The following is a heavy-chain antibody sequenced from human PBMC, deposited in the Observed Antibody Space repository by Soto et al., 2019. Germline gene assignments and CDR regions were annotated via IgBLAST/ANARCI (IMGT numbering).Heavy chain of an antibody. CDR3: AKFYCISTMCQAPAAKSTGGFDI. Sequence: EPQLLESGGGLGHPGGSLRLSCAASGFTFSSYGMSWVRQAPGKGLEWVSAISGSGVSTYYADSVRGRSTISRDNSKKTVDLQMNSLRGEDTAVYYCAKFYCISTMCQAPAAKSTGGFDIWGQVTLVTVSS. D-gene: IGHD2-2*01. J-gene: IGHJ3*02. CDR2: ISGSGVST. CDR1: GFTFSSYG. V-gene: IGHV3-23*01.